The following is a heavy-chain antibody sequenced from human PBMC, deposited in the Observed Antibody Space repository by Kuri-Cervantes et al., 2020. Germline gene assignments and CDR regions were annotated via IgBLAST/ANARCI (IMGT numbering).Heavy chain of an antibody. CDR1: GFTFSNYE. CDR2: ISSSGSTI. J-gene: IGHJ4*02. Sequence: GGSLRLSCAASGFTFSNYEMKWVRQAPGKGLEWVSYISSSGSTIYYADSVKGRFTISRDNAKNSLYLQMNSLRAEDTAVYYCARGGAMVQVNDYWGQGTLVTVSS. CDR3: ARGGAMVQVNDY. D-gene: IGHD3-10*01. V-gene: IGHV3-48*03.